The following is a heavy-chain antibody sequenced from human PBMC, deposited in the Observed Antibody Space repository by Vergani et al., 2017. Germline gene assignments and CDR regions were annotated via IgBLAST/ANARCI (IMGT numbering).Heavy chain of an antibody. CDR2: IDEYGNRA. CDR1: GFSFNTYW. V-gene: IGHV3-74*03. J-gene: IGHJ5*01. CDR3: VRTEYCTGIACNTRFDS. D-gene: IGHD2-8*02. Sequence: EVQLVESGGGSVQSGGPLRLSCVASGFSFNTYWMHWVRQVPGKGLMWVARIDEYGNRATYGDFETGRFTISRDNAKNTVFLQMNNQRADDAGVYYCVRTEYCTGIACNTRFDSWGQGALVTVSS.